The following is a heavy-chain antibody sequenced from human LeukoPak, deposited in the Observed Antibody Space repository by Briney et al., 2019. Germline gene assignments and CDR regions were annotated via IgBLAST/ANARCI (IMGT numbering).Heavy chain of an antibody. CDR3: ARNHTGSYGFNYYGMDV. J-gene: IGHJ6*02. CDR1: GFTFSSYA. CDR2: ISYDGSNK. V-gene: IGHV3-30-3*01. D-gene: IGHD5-18*01. Sequence: PGGSLRLSCAASGFTFSSYAMHWVRQAPGKGLEWVAVISYDGSNKYYADSVKGRFTISRDNSKNTLYLQMNSLRAEDTAVYYCARNHTGSYGFNYYGMDVWGQGTTVTVSS.